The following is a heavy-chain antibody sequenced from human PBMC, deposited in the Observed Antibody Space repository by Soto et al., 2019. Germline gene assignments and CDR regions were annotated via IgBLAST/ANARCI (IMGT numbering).Heavy chain of an antibody. J-gene: IGHJ4*02. V-gene: IGHV3-48*04. CDR2: MTSDMKTI. CDR3: ARSEEGHVNY. CDR1: GFTFSVYS. Sequence: EVQLVESGGGLVQPGGSLRLSCAASGFTFSVYSMNWIRQAPGKGLQWVSYMTSDMKTIHYAASVKGRFTISRDNAKKLVYLQMTSLRAGHTAVYYCARSEEGHVNYWGEGAVVTVSS.